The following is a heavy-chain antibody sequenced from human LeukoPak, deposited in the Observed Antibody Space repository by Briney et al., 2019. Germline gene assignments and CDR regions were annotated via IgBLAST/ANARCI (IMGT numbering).Heavy chain of an antibody. CDR3: ARDSYSGGYGSYYYYYMDV. J-gene: IGHJ6*03. V-gene: IGHV3-21*01. CDR1: GFTFSNYN. Sequence: GGSLRLSCAASGFTFSNYNMNWVRQAPGKVLEWVSSITYSSTYIYYADSVKGRFYISRDNGKISVYLEMSSLRAEDTAVYYCARDSYSGGYGSYYYYYMDVWGKGTTVTISS. CDR2: ITYSSTYI. D-gene: IGHD1-26*01.